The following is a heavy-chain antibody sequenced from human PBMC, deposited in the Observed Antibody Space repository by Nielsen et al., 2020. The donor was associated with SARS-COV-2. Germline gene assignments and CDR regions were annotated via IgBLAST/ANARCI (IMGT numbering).Heavy chain of an antibody. CDR3: ASTAPGRGSFASFGADY. CDR1: GCTFSSYA. J-gene: IGHJ4*02. V-gene: IGHV1-69*13. Sequence: SVQVSCKASGCTFSSYAISWVRQAPGQGLEWVGGIIHIFGTANYAQKFQGRVTSTADESTSTAYMELSSLRSEDTAVYYCASTAPGRGSFASFGADYWGQGTLVTVSS. D-gene: IGHD3-10*01. CDR2: IIHIFGTA.